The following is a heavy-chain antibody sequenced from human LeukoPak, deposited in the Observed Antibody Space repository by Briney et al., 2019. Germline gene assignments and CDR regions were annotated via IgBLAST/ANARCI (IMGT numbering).Heavy chain of an antibody. CDR3: AKVKGEVIGAFDI. D-gene: IGHD3-16*01. Sequence: GRSLRLSCAASGFTFSSYGMHWVRQAPGKGLEWVAVISYDGSNKGYADSVKGRFTISRYNSKNTLYLQMNSLRAEDTAVYYCAKVKGEVIGAFDIWGQGTMVTVSS. V-gene: IGHV3-30*18. J-gene: IGHJ3*02. CDR1: GFTFSSYG. CDR2: ISYDGSNK.